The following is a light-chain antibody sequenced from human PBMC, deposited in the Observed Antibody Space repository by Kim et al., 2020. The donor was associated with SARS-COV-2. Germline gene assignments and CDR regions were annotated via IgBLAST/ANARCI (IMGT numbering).Light chain of an antibody. J-gene: IGLJ2*01. CDR3: AAWDDSLNGVV. CDR2: SDR. Sequence: ELTQPPSASGTPGQRVTISCSGSSSNIGSNAVNWYQQLPGTAPKLLIYSDRQRPSGVPDRFSGSKSGTSASLAISGLQSEDEADYFCAAWDDSLNGVV. CDR1: SSNIGSNA. V-gene: IGLV1-44*01.